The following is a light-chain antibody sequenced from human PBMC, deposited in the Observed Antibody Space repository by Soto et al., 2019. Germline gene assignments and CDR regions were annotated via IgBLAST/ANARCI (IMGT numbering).Light chain of an antibody. Sequence: DIQLTQSPSFLSASVGDRVTITCRASQGISSYLAWYQQKPGKDPKLLIYAASTLQSGVPSRFSGSGSGKEFTLTISSLQPEDFATYYCQQLNSYLLTFGGGTKVDIK. V-gene: IGKV1-9*01. CDR3: QQLNSYLLT. CDR2: AAS. CDR1: QGISSY. J-gene: IGKJ4*01.